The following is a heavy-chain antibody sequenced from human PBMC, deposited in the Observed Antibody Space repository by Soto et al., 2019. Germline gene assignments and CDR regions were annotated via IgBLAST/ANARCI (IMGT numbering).Heavy chain of an antibody. CDR3: IQSRCGGDCLQSYASYYYYGMDV. CDR2: IYWDDDK. D-gene: IGHD2-21*02. Sequence: QITLKESGPTLVKPTXXXTLTCTFSAFSLSTGGVGVGWIRQPPGKALEWLALIYWDDDKRYSPSLRSRLTITKDTPKNQVVLTMTNMDPVDTATYYCIQSRCGGDCLQSYASYYYYGMDVWGQGTTVTVSS. CDR1: AFSLSTGGVG. J-gene: IGHJ6*02. V-gene: IGHV2-5*02.